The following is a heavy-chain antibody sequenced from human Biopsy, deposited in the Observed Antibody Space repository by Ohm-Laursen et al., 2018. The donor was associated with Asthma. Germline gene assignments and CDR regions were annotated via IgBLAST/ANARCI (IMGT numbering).Heavy chain of an antibody. CDR2: INGRSNSI. CDR3: ARDSYSSGLYDDFES. J-gene: IGHJ4*02. V-gene: IGHV3-11*01. CDR1: GFAVSRDY. Sequence: GSLRLSCTASGFAVSRDYMFWVRQAPGKGLEWISYINGRSNSIEYADSVKGRFTISRDNAKNSLYLQMNSLRAEDTAAYYCARDSYSSGLYDDFESWGQGTLVTVSS. D-gene: IGHD6-19*01.